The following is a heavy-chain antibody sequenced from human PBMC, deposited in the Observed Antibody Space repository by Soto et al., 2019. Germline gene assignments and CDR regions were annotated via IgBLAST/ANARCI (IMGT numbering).Heavy chain of an antibody. CDR3: ARRGFWSGFT. CDR2: IYYSGSI. V-gene: IGHV4-30-4*01. CDR1: GDSINSGDFY. Sequence: TLSLTCTVSGDSINSGDFYWSWIRQPPGKGLQFIGYIYYSGSIHYDPSLNGRVTISVDTSKNQFSLKVTSVTAADTAVYYCARRGFWSGFTWGQGTLVTVS. J-gene: IGHJ5*02. D-gene: IGHD3-3*01.